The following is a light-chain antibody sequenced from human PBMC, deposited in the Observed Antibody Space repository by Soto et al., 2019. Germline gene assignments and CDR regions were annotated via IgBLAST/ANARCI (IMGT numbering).Light chain of an antibody. CDR1: QSINTN. J-gene: IGKJ2*01. CDR3: QQYNDWPPGYT. Sequence: EIVMTQSPATLSVSPGDRAALSCRASQSINTNLAWYQQKPGQAPRVLIYGASTRATGVPARFSGSGSGTEFTLTISSLQSEDFAVYYCQQYNDWPPGYTLGQGTKLEIK. CDR2: GAS. V-gene: IGKV3-15*01.